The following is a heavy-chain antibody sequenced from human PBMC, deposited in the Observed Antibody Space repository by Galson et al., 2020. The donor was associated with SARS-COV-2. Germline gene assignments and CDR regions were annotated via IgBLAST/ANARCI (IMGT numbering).Heavy chain of an antibody. J-gene: IGHJ6*02. CDR3: AITTVTTTYYYYGLDV. V-gene: IGHV4-4*07. CDR2: FYTSGST. D-gene: IGHD4-17*01. CDR1: GGSISSYY. Sequence: SETLSLTCTVSGGSISSYYWSWIRQPAGKGLEWIGRFYTSGSTNYNPSLKSRVTMSVDTSKNQFSLKLSSVTAADTAVYYCAITTVTTTYYYYGLDVWGQGTTVTVSS.